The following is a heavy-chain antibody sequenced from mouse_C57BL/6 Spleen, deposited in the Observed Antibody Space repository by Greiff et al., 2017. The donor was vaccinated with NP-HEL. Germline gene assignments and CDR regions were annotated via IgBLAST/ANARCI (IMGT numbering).Heavy chain of an antibody. V-gene: IGHV7-3*01. CDR2: IRNKANGYTT. J-gene: IGHJ4*01. Sequence: EVHLVESGGGLVQPGGSLSLSCAASGFTFTDYYMSWVRQPPGKALEWLGFIRNKANGYTTEYSASVKGRFTISRDNSQSILYLQMNALRAEDSATYYCARRGWSYAMDYWGQGTSVTVSS. D-gene: IGHD3-3*01. CDR1: GFTFTDYY. CDR3: ARRGWSYAMDY.